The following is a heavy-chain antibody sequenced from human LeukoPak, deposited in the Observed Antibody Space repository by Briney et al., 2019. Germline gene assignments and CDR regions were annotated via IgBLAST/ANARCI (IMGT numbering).Heavy chain of an antibody. CDR1: GFTYNSYW. D-gene: IGHD1-26*01. J-gene: IGHJ1*01. Sequence: GGSLRLSCAASGFTYNSYWMHWVRQAPGKGLVWVSRINSDGSNTWYADSVKGRFTISRDNAKNTLYLQMNSLRDEDTAEYYCARDRSGTYQHWGQGTLVTVSS. CDR2: INSDGSNT. CDR3: ARDRSGTYQH. V-gene: IGHV3-74*01.